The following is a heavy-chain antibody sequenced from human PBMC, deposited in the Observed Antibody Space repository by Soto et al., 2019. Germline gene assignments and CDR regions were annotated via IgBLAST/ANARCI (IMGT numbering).Heavy chain of an antibody. CDR2: IKQDGSET. Sequence: EVQLAESGGGLVQPGGSLRLSCAASGFSLNTYWMSWVRQAPGKGLEWVANIKQDGSETYYVDSVKGRFTISRDNAKNSLSLQMNSLRAEDTAVYYCARELGTMEYYWYFDLWGRGTLVTVSS. CDR1: GFSLNTYW. V-gene: IGHV3-7*05. D-gene: IGHD1-7*01. CDR3: ARELGTMEYYWYFDL. J-gene: IGHJ2*01.